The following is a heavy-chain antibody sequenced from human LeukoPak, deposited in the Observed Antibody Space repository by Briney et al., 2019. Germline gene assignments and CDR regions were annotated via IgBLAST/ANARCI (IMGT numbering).Heavy chain of an antibody. CDR2: ISGDGSNT. CDR1: GFTFSHFW. J-gene: IGHJ3*01. Sequence: GGSLRLSCAASGFTFSHFWMHWVRQVPGKGLVWVSRISGDGSNTNYADSVKGRFTISRDNARNTLYLQMNSLRAEDTAVYYCTTPRTYYGFWSGYRFDFWGRGTMVTVS. CDR3: TTPRTYYGFWSGYRFDF. V-gene: IGHV3-74*01. D-gene: IGHD3-3*01.